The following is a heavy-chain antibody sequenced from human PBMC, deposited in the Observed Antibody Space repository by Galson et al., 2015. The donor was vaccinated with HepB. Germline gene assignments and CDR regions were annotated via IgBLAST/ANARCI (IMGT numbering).Heavy chain of an antibody. D-gene: IGHD3/OR15-3a*01. J-gene: IGHJ4*02. V-gene: IGHV3-23*01. CDR2: ISGSGDTT. CDR1: GFTFRTYA. CDR3: AKDLNLDMWVARTGFDY. Sequence: SLRLSCAVSGFTFRTYAMSWVRQAPGKGLDWVSIISGSGDTTYYADSVKGRFTIFRDNSKNTLYLQMDSLTVEDTAVYYCAKDLNLDMWVARTGFDYWGQGTPVTVSS.